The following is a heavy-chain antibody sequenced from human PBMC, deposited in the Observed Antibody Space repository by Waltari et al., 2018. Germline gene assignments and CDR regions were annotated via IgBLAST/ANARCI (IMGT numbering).Heavy chain of an antibody. D-gene: IGHD3-3*01. CDR3: ASAATSITIFGVDY. CDR2: IYTSGST. J-gene: IGHJ4*02. CDR1: GGSISSGSYY. Sequence: QVQLQESGPGLVKPSQTLSLTCTVSGGSISSGSYYWSWIRQPAGKGLEWIGRIYTSGSTNYNPSRKSRITISVYTSKNQFSLKLSSVTAADTAVYYCASAATSITIFGVDYWGQGTLVTVSS. V-gene: IGHV4-61*02.